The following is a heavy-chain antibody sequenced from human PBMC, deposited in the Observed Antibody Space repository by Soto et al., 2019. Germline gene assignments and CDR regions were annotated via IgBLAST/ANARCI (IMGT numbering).Heavy chain of an antibody. Sequence: GGSLRLSCAASGFTFSSYSMNWVRQAPGKGLEWVSSISSSSSYIYYADSVKGRFTISGDNAKNSLYLQMNSLRAEDTAVYYCARDDGSGWYYYYYGMDVWGQGTTVTVSS. CDR1: GFTFSSYS. CDR3: ARDDGSGWYYYYYGMDV. J-gene: IGHJ6*02. D-gene: IGHD6-19*01. V-gene: IGHV3-21*01. CDR2: ISSSSSYI.